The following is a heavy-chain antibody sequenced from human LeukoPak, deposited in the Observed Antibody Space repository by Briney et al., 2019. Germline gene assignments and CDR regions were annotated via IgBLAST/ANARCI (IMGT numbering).Heavy chain of an antibody. D-gene: IGHD3-22*01. CDR3: ATFYYDTRCFDM. Sequence: PGETLTLTCTVSGGSISTSSYYWGWIRPPPEKGLEWIGSIHFGRNNYYSPSRKSRLTISIDTSKKQFSLKLSSVTAADTAVYYCATFYYDTRCFDMGGEGTMVTVSS. J-gene: IGHJ3*02. V-gene: IGHV4-39*01. CDR2: IHFGRNN. CDR1: GGSISTSSYY.